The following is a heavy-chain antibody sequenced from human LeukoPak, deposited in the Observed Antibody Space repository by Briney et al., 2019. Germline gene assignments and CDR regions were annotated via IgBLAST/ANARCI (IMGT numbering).Heavy chain of an antibody. D-gene: IGHD3-3*01. V-gene: IGHV1-69*13. Sequence: ASVKVSCKASGGTFSSYAISWVRQAPGQGLEWMGGIIPIFGTANYAQKFQGRVTITADESTSTAYMELSSLRSEDTAVYYCARDRSYDFGIGDWGQGTLVTVSS. J-gene: IGHJ4*02. CDR3: ARDRSYDFGIGD. CDR1: GGTFSSYA. CDR2: IIPIFGTA.